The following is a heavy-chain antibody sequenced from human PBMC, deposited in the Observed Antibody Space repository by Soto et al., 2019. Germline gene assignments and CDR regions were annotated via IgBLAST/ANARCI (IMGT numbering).Heavy chain of an antibody. D-gene: IGHD4-4*01. CDR3: ARAEAVTTRPYYYYGMDV. V-gene: IGHV4-30-4*01. CDR2: IYYSGST. J-gene: IGHJ6*02. CDR1: GGSISSGDYY. Sequence: QVQLQESGPGLVKPSQTLSLTCTVSGGSISSGDYYWSWIRQPPGKGLEWIGYIYYSGSTYYNPSLKSRVTISVDTSKNQFSLKLSSVTAADTAVYYCARAEAVTTRPYYYYGMDVWGQGTTVTVSS.